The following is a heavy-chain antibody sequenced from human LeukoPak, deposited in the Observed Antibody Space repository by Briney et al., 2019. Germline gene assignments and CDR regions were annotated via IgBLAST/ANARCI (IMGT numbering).Heavy chain of an antibody. J-gene: IGHJ6*02. V-gene: IGHV3-11*01. CDR1: GFTFSDYY. Sequence: PGGSLRLSCAASGFTFSDYYMSWIRQAPGKGLEWVSYISSSGSTIYYADSVKGRFTISRDNAKNSLYLQMNSLRAEDTAVYYCARAYSSGLYYYYGMDVWGQGTTVTVSS. D-gene: IGHD6-19*01. CDR3: ARAYSSGLYYYYGMDV. CDR2: ISSSGSTI.